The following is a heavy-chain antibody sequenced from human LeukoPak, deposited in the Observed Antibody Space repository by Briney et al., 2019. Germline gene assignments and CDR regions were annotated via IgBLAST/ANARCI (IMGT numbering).Heavy chain of an antibody. D-gene: IGHD3-9*01. V-gene: IGHV1-3*01. CDR3: ARADILTGAFDY. J-gene: IGHJ4*02. CDR2: INAGNGNT. Sequence: ASVKVSCKASGYTFTSYAMHWVRQAPGQRLEWMGWINAGNGNTKYSQKFQGRVTITRDTSASTAYMELSSLRFEDTAVYYCARADILTGAFDYWGQGTLVTVS. CDR1: GYTFTSYA.